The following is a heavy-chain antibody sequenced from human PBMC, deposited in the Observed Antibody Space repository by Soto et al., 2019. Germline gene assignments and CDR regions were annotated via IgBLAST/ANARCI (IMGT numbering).Heavy chain of an antibody. CDR1: GGTFSNYP. Sequence: VQLVQSGAEVKRPGSSVKVSCKASGGTFSNYPFIWVRQSPGQGLDWMGGIIAIFGTTDYGQRLQGRVTITADESTNTASMELSSLRSDDTAVYYCARGLYCGGGCYSHFDYWGQGTLVTVSS. CDR2: IIAIFGTT. V-gene: IGHV1-69*01. J-gene: IGHJ4*02. D-gene: IGHD2-21*02. CDR3: ARGLYCGGGCYSHFDY.